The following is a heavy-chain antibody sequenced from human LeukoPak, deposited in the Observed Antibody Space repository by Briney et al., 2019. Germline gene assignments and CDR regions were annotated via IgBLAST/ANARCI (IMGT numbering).Heavy chain of an antibody. CDR1: GFTFSSYG. V-gene: IGHV3-30*02. D-gene: IGHD6-6*01. J-gene: IGHJ6*03. Sequence: GGSLRLSCAASGFTFSSYGMHWVRQAPGKGLEWVAFIRYDGSNKYYADSVKGRFTISRDNSKNTLYLQMNSLRAEDTAVYYCANNEYSSSSYYYYMDVWGKGATVTVSS. CDR2: IRYDGSNK. CDR3: ANNEYSSSSYYYYMDV.